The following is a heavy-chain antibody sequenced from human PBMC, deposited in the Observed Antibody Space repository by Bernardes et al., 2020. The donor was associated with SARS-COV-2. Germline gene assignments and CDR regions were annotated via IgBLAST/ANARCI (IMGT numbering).Heavy chain of an antibody. J-gene: IGHJ3*02. Sequence: ASVKVSCKTSGYTFTGYYLHWVRPAPGQGLEWMGRINPNSRGTNYAQKFQGRVTMTGDTSSSTAYMELSRLRSDDTAVYYCARDPPWTGPNDAFDIWGQGTMVTVSS. CDR3: ARDPPWTGPNDAFDI. CDR2: INPNSRGT. CDR1: GYTFTGYY. V-gene: IGHV1-2*06. D-gene: IGHD5-12*01.